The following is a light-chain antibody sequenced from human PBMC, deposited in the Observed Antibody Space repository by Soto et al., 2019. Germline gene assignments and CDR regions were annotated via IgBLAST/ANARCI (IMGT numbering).Light chain of an antibody. Sequence: EIVLTQSPGTLSLSPGERATLSCRASQSVSNYLAWYQQKPGQAPRLLIYDASNRATGIPARFSGSVSGTDFTLTISSLEPEDFAVYYCQQRSNWPTITFGQGTRLEIK. CDR3: QQRSNWPTIT. CDR1: QSVSNY. CDR2: DAS. J-gene: IGKJ5*01. V-gene: IGKV3-11*01.